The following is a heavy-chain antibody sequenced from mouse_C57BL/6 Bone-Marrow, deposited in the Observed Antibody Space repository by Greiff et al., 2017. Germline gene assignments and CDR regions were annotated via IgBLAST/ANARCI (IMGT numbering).Heavy chain of an antibody. CDR1: GYTFTSYW. CDR3: AREDDGYYLYYAMDY. Sequence: QVQLQQPGAELVKPGASVKMSCKASGYTFTSYWITWVKQRSGQGLEWIGDIYPGSGSTNYNEKFKSKATLTADTSSSTAFVQLSILTSEDAAVYYCAREDDGYYLYYAMDYWGQGTSVTVSS. D-gene: IGHD2-3*01. CDR2: IYPGSGST. J-gene: IGHJ4*01. V-gene: IGHV1-55*01.